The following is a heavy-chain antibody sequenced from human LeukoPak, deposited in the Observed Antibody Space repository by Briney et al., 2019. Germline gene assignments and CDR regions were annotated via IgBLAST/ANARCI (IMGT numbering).Heavy chain of an antibody. CDR3: ARDNGVVHGVYYMDV. D-gene: IGHD3-3*01. J-gene: IGHJ6*03. V-gene: IGHV3-7*01. CDR2: IKQVGSEK. Sequence: GGSLRLSCAASGFTFSNYWMTWVRQAPGKGLEWVADIKQVGSEKLYVNSVRGRFTISRDNAKMSLFLQMNSLRAEDTAVYYCARDNGVVHGVYYMDVWGKGTTVTVS. CDR1: GFTFSNYW.